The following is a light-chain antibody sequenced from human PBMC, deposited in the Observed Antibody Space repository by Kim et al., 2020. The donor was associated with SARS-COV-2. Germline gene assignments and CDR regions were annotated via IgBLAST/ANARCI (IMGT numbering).Light chain of an antibody. V-gene: IGLV2-14*03. CDR2: NVN. J-gene: IGLJ2*01. Sequence: QSALTQPASVSGSPGQSITISCTGTSSDIGGYNYVSWYQQYLDKVPKLIIYNVNERPSGVSNRFSGSKSGNTASLTISGLQAEDEADYYCSSHTSTSTVVFGGGTQLTVL. CDR1: SSDIGGYNY. CDR3: SSHTSTSTVV.